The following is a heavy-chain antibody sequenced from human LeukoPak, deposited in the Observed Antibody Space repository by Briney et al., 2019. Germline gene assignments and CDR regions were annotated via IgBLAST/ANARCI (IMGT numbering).Heavy chain of an antibody. CDR2: ISSSSSYI. CDR3: AREPWDPEPAATPLPYFDY. Sequence: GGSLRLSCAASGFTFSSYSMNWVRQAPGKGLEWVSSISSSSSYIYYADSVKGRFTISRDNAKNSLYLQMNSLRAEDTAVYYCAREPWDPEPAATPLPYFDYWGQGTLVTVSS. D-gene: IGHD2-2*01. J-gene: IGHJ4*02. CDR1: GFTFSSYS. V-gene: IGHV3-21*01.